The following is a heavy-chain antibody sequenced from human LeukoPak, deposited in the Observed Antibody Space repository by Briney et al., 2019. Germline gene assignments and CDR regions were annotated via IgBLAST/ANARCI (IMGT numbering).Heavy chain of an antibody. CDR1: GGSISSYY. Sequence: SETLSLTCTVSGGSISSYYWSWIRQPPGKGLEWIGYIYYSGITNYNPSLKSRVTISVDTSKNQFSLKLSSVTAADTAVYYCASTYRGAAAIDYWGQGTLVTVSS. CDR2: IYYSGIT. V-gene: IGHV4-59*08. CDR3: ASTYRGAAAIDY. J-gene: IGHJ4*02. D-gene: IGHD6-13*01.